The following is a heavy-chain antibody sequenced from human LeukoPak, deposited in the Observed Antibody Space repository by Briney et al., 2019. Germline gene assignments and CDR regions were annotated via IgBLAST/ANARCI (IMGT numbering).Heavy chain of an antibody. V-gene: IGHV3-23*01. CDR2: ISGSGGST. CDR1: GFTFSSYA. J-gene: IGHJ5*02. CDR3: AKGVVVAAPPSWFDP. D-gene: IGHD2-15*01. Sequence: TGGSLRLSCAASGFTFSSYAMSWVRQAPGKGLEWVSAISGSGGSTYYADSVKGRFTISRDNSKNTLYLQMDSLRAEDTAVYYCAKGVVVAAPPSWFDPWGQGTLVTVSS.